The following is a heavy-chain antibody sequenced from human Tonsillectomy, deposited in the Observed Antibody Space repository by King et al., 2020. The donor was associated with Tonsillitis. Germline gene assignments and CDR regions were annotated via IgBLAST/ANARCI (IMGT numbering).Heavy chain of an antibody. CDR2: ISASGVTT. D-gene: IGHD3-16*01. CDR3: ATDRGQMLGGDAFDI. J-gene: IGHJ3*02. V-gene: IGHV3-23*04. CDR1: GFTFDTYA. Sequence: VQLVESGGGLVQPGGSVRLSCAASGFTFDTYAMTRVRQAPGKGLDWVSSISASGVTTYYAGSVKGRFTISRDNSKNTFFLQMNSLRADATAVYYCATDRGQMLGGDAFDIWGQGTLVTVSS.